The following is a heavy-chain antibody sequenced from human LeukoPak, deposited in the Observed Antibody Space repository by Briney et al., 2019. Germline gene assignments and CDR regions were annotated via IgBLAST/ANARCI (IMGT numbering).Heavy chain of an antibody. D-gene: IGHD5-18*01. Sequence: PGGSLRLPCAASGRTFCSYSMNWVRHAPGKGLEWVSSISGSSSYIYYADSVKGRFTISRDNAKNSLYLQMNRLRAEDTAVYYCARGGLPADTAMAVYYYYGMDVWGQGTTVTVSS. V-gene: IGHV3-21*01. CDR3: ARGGLPADTAMAVYYYYGMDV. CDR2: ISGSSSYI. J-gene: IGHJ6*02. CDR1: GRTFCSYS.